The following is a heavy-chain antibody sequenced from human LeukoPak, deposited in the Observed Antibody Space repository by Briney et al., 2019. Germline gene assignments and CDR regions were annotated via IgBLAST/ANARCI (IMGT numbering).Heavy chain of an antibody. CDR1: GGSFSGYY. Sequence: SETLSLTCAVYGGSFSGYYRSWIRQPPGKGLEWIGEINHSGSTNYNPSLKSRVTISVDTSKNQFSLKLSSVTAADTAVYYCARGGNYYYYGMDVWGQGTTVTVSS. J-gene: IGHJ6*02. CDR3: ARGGNYYYYGMDV. CDR2: INHSGST. V-gene: IGHV4-34*01.